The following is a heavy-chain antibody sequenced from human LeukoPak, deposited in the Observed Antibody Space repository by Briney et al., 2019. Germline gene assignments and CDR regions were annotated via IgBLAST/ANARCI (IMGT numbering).Heavy chain of an antibody. Sequence: PGGSLRLSCAASGFTFDDYGMIWVRQAPGKGLEWVSGINWNGGSTGYADSVKGRFTISRDNAKNSLYLQMNSLRAEDTALYHCETDPRIAVAGRYYYYGMDVWGQGTTVTVSS. D-gene: IGHD6-19*01. CDR2: INWNGGST. CDR1: GFTFDDYG. CDR3: ETDPRIAVAGRYYYYGMDV. J-gene: IGHJ6*02. V-gene: IGHV3-20*01.